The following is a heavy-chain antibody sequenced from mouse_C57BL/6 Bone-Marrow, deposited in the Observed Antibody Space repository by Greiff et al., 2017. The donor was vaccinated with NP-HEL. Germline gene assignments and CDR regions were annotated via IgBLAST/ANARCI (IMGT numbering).Heavy chain of an antibody. CDR2: ISSGGDYI. J-gene: IGHJ1*03. Sequence: EVKVEESGEGLVKPGGSLKLSCAASGFTFSSYAMSWVRQTPEKRLVWVAYISSGGDYIYYADTVKGRFTISRDNARNTLYLQMSSLKSEDTAMYYCTRVPPWYFDVWGTGTTVTVSS. V-gene: IGHV5-9-1*02. CDR1: GFTFSSYA. CDR3: TRVPPWYFDV.